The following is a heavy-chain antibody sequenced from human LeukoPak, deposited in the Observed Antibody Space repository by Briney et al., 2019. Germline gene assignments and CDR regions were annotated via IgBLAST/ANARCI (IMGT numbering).Heavy chain of an antibody. CDR3: ARSSTGSYFDY. V-gene: IGHV4-59*01. CDR2: MYYSGST. CDR1: GGSMSRYY. D-gene: IGHD3-3*02. J-gene: IGHJ4*02. Sequence: PSETLPLTCTVSGGSMSRYYWSWIRQPPGKGLEWIGYMYYSGSTKYNPSLKSRVTISVDTSKNQFSLKLSSVTAADTAVYYCARSSTGSYFDYWGQGTGVSVSS.